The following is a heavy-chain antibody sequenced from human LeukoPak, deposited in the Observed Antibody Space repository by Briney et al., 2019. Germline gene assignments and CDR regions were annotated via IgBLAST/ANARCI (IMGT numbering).Heavy chain of an antibody. D-gene: IGHD3-10*01. Sequence: PGGTLRLSCAVSGFTFSSYGMSWVRQAPGEGLEWVSAISGSGGSTYYADSVKGRFTISRDNSKNTLYLQMNSLRAEDTAVYYCAKKSGYYYGSGGFDYWGQGTLVTVSS. CDR3: AKKSGYYYGSGGFDY. CDR1: GFTFSSYG. J-gene: IGHJ4*02. CDR2: ISGSGGST. V-gene: IGHV3-23*01.